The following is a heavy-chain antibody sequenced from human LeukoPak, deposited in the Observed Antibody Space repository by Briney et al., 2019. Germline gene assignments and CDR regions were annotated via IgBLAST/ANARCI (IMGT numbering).Heavy chain of an antibody. CDR2: IYYSGST. J-gene: IGHJ6*02. CDR1: GGSISSYY. CDR3: ARDRPDYYCYGMDV. Sequence: SETLSLTCTVSGGSISSYYWSWIRQPPGKGLEWIGYIYYSGSTNYNPSLKSRVTISVDTSKNQFSLKLSSVTAADTAVYYCARDRPDYYCYGMDVWGQGTTVTVSS. D-gene: IGHD6-6*01. V-gene: IGHV4-59*01.